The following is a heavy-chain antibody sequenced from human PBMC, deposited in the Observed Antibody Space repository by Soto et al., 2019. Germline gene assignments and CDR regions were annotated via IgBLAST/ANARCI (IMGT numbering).Heavy chain of an antibody. V-gene: IGHV3-30*18. Sequence: QVQLVESGGGVVQPGRSLRLSCAASGFTFSSYGMHWVRQAPGKGLEWVAVISYDGSNKYYADSVKGRFTISRDNSKNTLYLQMNSLRAEDTAVYYCAKDFRVWGGYNYGYFVPYGMDVWGQGTTVTVSS. CDR2: ISYDGSNK. CDR1: GFTFSSYG. J-gene: IGHJ6*02. CDR3: AKDFRVWGGYNYGYFVPYGMDV. D-gene: IGHD5-18*01.